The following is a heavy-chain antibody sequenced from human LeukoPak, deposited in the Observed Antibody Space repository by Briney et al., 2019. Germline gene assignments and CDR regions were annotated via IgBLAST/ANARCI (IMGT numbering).Heavy chain of an antibody. CDR2: INHSGST. CDR3: ARGIVGARGFDI. D-gene: IGHD1-26*01. CDR1: GGSFSGYY. Sequence: SETLSLTCAVSGGSFSGYYWSWINQPPGKGLEWIGEINHSGSTNYNPSLKSRATISVDKSKNQFSLKRSAVTAADTAVYFCARGIVGARGFDIWGQGTMVTVSS. V-gene: IGHV4-34*01. J-gene: IGHJ3*02.